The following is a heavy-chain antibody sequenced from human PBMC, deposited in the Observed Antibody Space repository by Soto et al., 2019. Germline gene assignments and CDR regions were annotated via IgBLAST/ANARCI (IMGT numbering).Heavy chain of an antibody. J-gene: IGHJ4*02. Sequence: SETLSLTCAVYGDSFNSNYYWTWIRQPPGKGLEWIGEIYHNGGTNYSPSLKSRVTISEDTSKSQFSLNLNSVTAADTAVYYCARGSWSIRFHHWGQGSLVTVSS. V-gene: IGHV4-34*01. CDR1: GDSFNSNYY. D-gene: IGHD1-20*01. CDR2: IYHNGGT. CDR3: ARGSWSIRFHH.